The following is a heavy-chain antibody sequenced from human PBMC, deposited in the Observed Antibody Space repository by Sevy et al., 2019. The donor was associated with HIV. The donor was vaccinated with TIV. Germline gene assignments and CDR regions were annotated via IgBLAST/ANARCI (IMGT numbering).Heavy chain of an antibody. Sequence: GSLRLSCTVSGYSISSAYSWGWIRQPPGKGLEWIANIYHDGSTYYNPSLNSRVTISIDTSKNQFSLKLSSVTAADTAVYYCSSFGRLIIINDDTFEIWGQGTMVTVSS. CDR3: SSFGRLIIINDDTFEI. CDR2: IYHDGST. V-gene: IGHV4-38-2*02. D-gene: IGHD3-9*01. CDR1: GYSISSAYS. J-gene: IGHJ3*02.